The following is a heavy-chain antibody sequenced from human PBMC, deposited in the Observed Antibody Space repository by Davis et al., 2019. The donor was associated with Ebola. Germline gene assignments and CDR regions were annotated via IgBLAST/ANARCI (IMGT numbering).Heavy chain of an antibody. D-gene: IGHD1-1*01. CDR2: ISSIHTYI. CDR3: VRAYNWNELDY. V-gene: IGHV3-21*01. J-gene: IGHJ4*02. Sequence: PRRSLSPSCPASASTFTSYSMNWVRQPEGKGLGWVSSISSIHTYIYYADSLKGPSTISRDNAKNSLFLQMNSLRVEETVVYYCVRAYNWNELDYWGQGTLVNVSS. CDR1: ASTFTSYS.